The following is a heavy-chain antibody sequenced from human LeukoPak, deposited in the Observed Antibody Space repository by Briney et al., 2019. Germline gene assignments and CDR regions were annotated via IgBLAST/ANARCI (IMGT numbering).Heavy chain of an antibody. CDR1: GFTLSDYG. J-gene: IGHJ3*02. D-gene: IGHD2-21*01. CDR2: IWYDGGNQ. CDR3: ARPRKSMVIRDAFDI. V-gene: IGHV3-33*01. Sequence: GGSLRLSCAASGFTLSDYGIHWVRQAPGKGLEWVAVIWYDGGNQYYVDAVKGRFTISRDNSKNIVYLQMNSLGAEDTAVYYCARPRKSMVIRDAFDIWGQGTMVTVSS.